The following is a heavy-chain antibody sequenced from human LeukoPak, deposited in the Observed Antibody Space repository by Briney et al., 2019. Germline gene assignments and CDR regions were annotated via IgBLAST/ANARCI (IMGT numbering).Heavy chain of an antibody. CDR2: INYSGST. Sequence: SETLSLTCAVYGGSFSGYYWSWIRQPPGKGLEWIGEINYSGSTNYNPSLKSRVTISVDTSKNQFSLKLSSVTAADTAVYYCARVGSSTRRVYYWGQGTLVTVSS. J-gene: IGHJ4*02. CDR3: ARVGSSTRRVYY. CDR1: GGSFSGYY. V-gene: IGHV4-34*01. D-gene: IGHD2-2*01.